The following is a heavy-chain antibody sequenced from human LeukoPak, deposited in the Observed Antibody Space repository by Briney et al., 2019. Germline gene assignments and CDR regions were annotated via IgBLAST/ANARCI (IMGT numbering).Heavy chain of an antibody. CDR3: ARSGLGGSYTFDY. D-gene: IGHD1-26*01. Sequence: SETLSLTCTVSGGSISNYYWSWIRQPPGKGLEWIGFIHSSGGTNYNPSLKSRVTISVDTSKNQFSLKLSSVTAADTAVYYCARSGLGGSYTFDYWGQGTLVTVSS. CDR1: GGSISNYY. J-gene: IGHJ4*02. CDR2: IHSSGGT. V-gene: IGHV4-59*12.